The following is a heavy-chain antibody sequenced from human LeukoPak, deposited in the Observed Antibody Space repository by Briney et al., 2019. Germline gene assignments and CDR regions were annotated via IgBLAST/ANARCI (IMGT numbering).Heavy chain of an antibody. V-gene: IGHV1-8*03. J-gene: IGHJ4*02. D-gene: IGHD7-27*01. CDR3: ARGIPKGTGEDY. CDR2: MNPNSGNT. CDR1: GYTFTSYD. Sequence: ASVKVSCKASGYTFTSYDISWVRQGTGQGLEWMGWMNPNSGNTGYAQKFQGRVTITRNTSISTAYMELSSLRSEDTAVYYCARGIPKGTGEDYWGQGTLVTVSS.